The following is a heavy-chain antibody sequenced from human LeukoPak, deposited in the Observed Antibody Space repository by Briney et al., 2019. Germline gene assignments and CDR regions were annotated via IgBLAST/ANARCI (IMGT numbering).Heavy chain of an antibody. Sequence: GGSLRLSCAASGFTFSSYGMHWVRQAPGKGLEWVAFIRYDGSNKYYADSVKGRFTISRDNSKNTLYLQMNSLRAEDTAVYYCAKDPVPFYPITMVRGATFPGPYWGQGTLVTVSS. D-gene: IGHD3-10*01. CDR2: IRYDGSNK. CDR1: GFTFSSYG. CDR3: AKDPVPFYPITMVRGATFPGPY. J-gene: IGHJ4*02. V-gene: IGHV3-30*02.